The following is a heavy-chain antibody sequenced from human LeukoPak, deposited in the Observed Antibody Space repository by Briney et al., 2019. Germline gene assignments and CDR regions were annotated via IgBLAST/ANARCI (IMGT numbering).Heavy chain of an antibody. Sequence: ASVKVSCKASGYTFTSYFLHWVRQAPGQGLEWVGIINPNSGSTNYAQKFQGRVTMTRDTSTSTLYMELSSLKSEDTALYYCARAERVPVWGQGTTVTVSS. CDR1: GYTFTSYF. CDR3: ARAERVPV. V-gene: IGHV1-46*01. CDR2: INPNSGST. J-gene: IGHJ6*02.